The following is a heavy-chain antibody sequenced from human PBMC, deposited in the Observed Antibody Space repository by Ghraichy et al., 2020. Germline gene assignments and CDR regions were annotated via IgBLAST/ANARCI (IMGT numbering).Heavy chain of an antibody. CDR3: AREVTGTMNIGPRPHCFDP. D-gene: IGHD6-19*01. Sequence: GGSLRLSCAASGFTFSNSEMNWVRQAPGKGLEWVSYISDTGNTIYYTDSVKGRFTISRDNAKNSLYLQMNSLRTEDTAVYYCAREVTGTMNIGPRPHCFDPWGQRTLVTVSS. CDR1: GFTFSNSE. J-gene: IGHJ5*02. CDR2: ISDTGNTI. V-gene: IGHV3-48*03.